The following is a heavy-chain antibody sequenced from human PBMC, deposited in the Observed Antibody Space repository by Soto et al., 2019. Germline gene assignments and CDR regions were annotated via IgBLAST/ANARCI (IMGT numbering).Heavy chain of an antibody. CDR3: ANLAGSSPLVYYYYYGMDV. Sequence: TLSLTCAVYGGSFSGYYWSWIRQPPGKGLEWIGEINHSGSTNYNPSLKSRVTISVDTSKNQFSLKLSSVTTADTAVYYCANLAGSSPLVYYYYYGMDVWGQGTTVTVSS. V-gene: IGHV4-34*01. D-gene: IGHD6-6*01. CDR1: GGSFSGYY. J-gene: IGHJ6*02. CDR2: INHSGST.